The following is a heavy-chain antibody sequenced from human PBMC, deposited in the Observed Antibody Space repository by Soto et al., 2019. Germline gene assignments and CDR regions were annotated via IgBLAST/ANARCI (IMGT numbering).Heavy chain of an antibody. CDR1: GFTFSNYG. CDR3: AKGFSWDSSDYCDY. D-gene: IGHD3-22*01. V-gene: IGHV3-33*06. Sequence: GGSLRLSCAASGFTFSNYGMHWVRQAPGKGLEWVAVIWYDGNNQYYGDSVKGRFTISRDNSKNTLYLQMNSLRAEDTAVYYCAKGFSWDSSDYCDYWGQGTLVTVSS. CDR2: IWYDGNNQ. J-gene: IGHJ4*02.